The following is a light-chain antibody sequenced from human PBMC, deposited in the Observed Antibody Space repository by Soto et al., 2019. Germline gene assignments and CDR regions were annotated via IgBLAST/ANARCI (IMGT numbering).Light chain of an antibody. J-gene: IGLJ2*01. V-gene: IGLV2-14*01. Sequence: QSALTQPASVSGSPGQSITISCTGTNSDIGGYNYVSWYQQHPGKAPKLMIYEVTNRPSGVSNRFSGSKSGNTASLTISGLQAEDEAGYYCSSYTSSNTVVFGGGTQLTVL. CDR1: NSDIGGYNY. CDR3: SSYTSSNTVV. CDR2: EVT.